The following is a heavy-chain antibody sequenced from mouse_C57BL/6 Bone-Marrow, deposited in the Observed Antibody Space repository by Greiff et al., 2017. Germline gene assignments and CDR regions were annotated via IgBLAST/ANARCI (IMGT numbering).Heavy chain of an antibody. CDR3: VRVRRRVYYYAMYC. J-gene: IGHJ4*01. Sequence: VQLQQPGAELVKPGASVKLSCKASGYTFTSYWMHWVKQRPGRGLEWIGRIDPNRGGTKYNEKFKSKATLTVEKPYSTAYMPLSSLAAEDSWVYYCVRVRRRVYYYAMYCSGERTSVTVSS. CDR2: IDPNRGGT. D-gene: IGHD2-14*01. V-gene: IGHV1-72*01. CDR1: GYTFTSYW.